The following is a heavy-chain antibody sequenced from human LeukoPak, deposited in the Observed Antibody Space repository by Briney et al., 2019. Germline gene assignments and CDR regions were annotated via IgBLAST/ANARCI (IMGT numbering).Heavy chain of an antibody. CDR2: ISYDGSNK. J-gene: IGHJ4*02. CDR1: MLTSRSDS. CDR3: GEDSGIFGSCSYYYVY. Sequence: GRSLRLSCAASMLTSRSDSTHAVPQAPGKGLEWVAVISYDGSNKYYADSVKGRFTISRDNSKNTLYLQMNSLRAEDTAWYYFGEDSGIFGSCSYYYVYWGQGPLVTVSS. V-gene: IGHV3-30*18. D-gene: IGHD3-10*01.